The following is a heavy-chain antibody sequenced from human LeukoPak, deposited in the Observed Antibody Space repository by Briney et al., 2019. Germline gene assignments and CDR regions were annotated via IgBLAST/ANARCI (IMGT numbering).Heavy chain of an antibody. D-gene: IGHD2-2*01. J-gene: IGHJ4*02. V-gene: IGHV1-69*10. CDR2: IIPILGLV. Sequence: SVKVSCYASGGTFCSYTMSWVRQAPGQQVEGRRGIIPILGLVKHEHKCQGRVTIAAVKFTSTAYMELTSLRSEDTAVYYCARGGGYCSSTSCYSCDYWGQGTLVTVSS. CDR3: ARGGGYCSSTSCYSCDY. CDR1: GGTFCSYT.